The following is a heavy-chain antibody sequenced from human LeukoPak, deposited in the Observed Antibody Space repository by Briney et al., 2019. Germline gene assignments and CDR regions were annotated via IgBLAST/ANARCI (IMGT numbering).Heavy chain of an antibody. CDR1: GFTFSRYA. V-gene: IGHV3-30*01. CDR3: ARAWAEYYYFDY. CDR2: ISYDGSNK. D-gene: IGHD2/OR15-2a*01. Sequence: GGSLRLSCAASGFTFSRYAMHWVRQAPGKGLEWVAVISYDGSNKYYADSVKGRFTISRDNSKNTLYLQMNSLRAEDTAVYYCARAWAEYYYFDYWGQGTLVTVSS. J-gene: IGHJ4*02.